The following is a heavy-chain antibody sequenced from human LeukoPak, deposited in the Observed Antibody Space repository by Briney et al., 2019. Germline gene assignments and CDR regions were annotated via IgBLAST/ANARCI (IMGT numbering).Heavy chain of an antibody. CDR1: GFTFSSSA. D-gene: IGHD4-11*01. CDR3: AKGSHDYSRNPSFDP. V-gene: IGHV3-23*01. Sequence: GGSLRLSCAASGFTFSSSAMSWVRQAPGKGLEWVSSISGSGSGGSTYYADSVKGRFTISRDNSKNTLYLQMNSLIAEDTAVYYCAKGSHDYSRNPSFDPWGQGTLVTVSS. J-gene: IGHJ5*02. CDR2: ISGSGSGGST.